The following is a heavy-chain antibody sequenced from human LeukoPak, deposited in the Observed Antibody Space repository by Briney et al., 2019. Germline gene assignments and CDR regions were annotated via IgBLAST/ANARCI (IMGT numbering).Heavy chain of an antibody. J-gene: IGHJ4*02. CDR3: ARQIARGLWAFDS. CDR2: INHSGST. V-gene: IGHV4-34*01. D-gene: IGHD1-26*01. Sequence: SETLSLTCAVYGGSFSGYYWSWIRQPPGKGLEWIGEINHSGSTNYNPSLKSRVTISVDTSKNQFSLKLSSATAADTAVYYCARQIARGLWAFDSWGQGSLVTVTS. CDR1: GGSFSGYY.